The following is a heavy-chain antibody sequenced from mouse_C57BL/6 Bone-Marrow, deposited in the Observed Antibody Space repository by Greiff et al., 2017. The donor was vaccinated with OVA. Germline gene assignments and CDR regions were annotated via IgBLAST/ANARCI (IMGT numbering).Heavy chain of an antibody. CDR2: ISNGGGST. CDR3: ARLEAREY. J-gene: IGHJ4*01. CDR1: GFTFSDFY. V-gene: IGHV5-12*01. Sequence: EVKVVESGGGLVQPGGSLKLSCAASGFTFSDFYMYWIRQTPEKRLEWVAYISNGGGSTYYPDTVKGRFTISRDKAKNTLYLQMSRLKSEDTAMYYCARLEAREYWGQGTSVTVSS.